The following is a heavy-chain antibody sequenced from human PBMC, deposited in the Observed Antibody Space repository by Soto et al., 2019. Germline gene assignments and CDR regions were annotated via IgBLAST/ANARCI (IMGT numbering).Heavy chain of an antibody. CDR3: ARHYYDSSGYYFTSEYYFDY. CDR1: GYTFTGYY. CDR2: IIPIFGTA. Sequence: GASVKVSCKASGYTFTGYYIHGVRQAPGHGLEWMGGIIPIFGTANYAQKFQGRVTITADESTSTAYMELSSLRSEDTAVYYCARHYYDSSGYYFTSEYYFDYWGPGTLVTVSS. V-gene: IGHV1-69*13. J-gene: IGHJ4*02. D-gene: IGHD3-22*01.